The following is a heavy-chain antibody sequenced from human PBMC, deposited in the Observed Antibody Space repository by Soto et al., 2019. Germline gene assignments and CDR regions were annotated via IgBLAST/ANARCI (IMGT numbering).Heavy chain of an antibody. CDR1: GFTFSGSA. D-gene: IGHD6-19*01. J-gene: IGHJ6*02. Sequence: EVQLVESGGGLVQPGGSLKLSCAASGFTFSGSAMHWVRQASGKGLEWVGRIRSKANSYATAYAASVKGRFTISRDDSKNTAYLQMNSLKTEDTAVYYCPHPGIAVAGYYYYGMDVWGQGTTVTVSS. CDR3: PHPGIAVAGYYYYGMDV. V-gene: IGHV3-73*02. CDR2: IRSKANSYAT.